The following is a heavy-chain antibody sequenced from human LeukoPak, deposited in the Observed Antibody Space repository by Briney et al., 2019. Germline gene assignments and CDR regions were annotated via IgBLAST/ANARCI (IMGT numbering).Heavy chain of an antibody. D-gene: IGHD3-3*01. CDR1: GFTFSSYS. V-gene: IGHV3-21*01. CDR2: ISSSSSYI. CDR3: ARGIYDFWSGYYQPYFDY. Sequence: PGGSLRLSCAASGFTFSSYSMNWVRQAPGKGLEWVSSISSSSSYIYYADSVKGRFTISRDNAKNSLYLQMNSLRAEDTAVYYCARGIYDFWSGYYQPYFDYWGQGTLVTVSS. J-gene: IGHJ4*02.